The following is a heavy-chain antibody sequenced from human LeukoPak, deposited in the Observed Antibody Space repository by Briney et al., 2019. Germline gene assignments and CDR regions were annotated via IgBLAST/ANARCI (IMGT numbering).Heavy chain of an antibody. V-gene: IGHV1-69*13. D-gene: IGHD5-24*01. CDR3: ASQDGYGPVSFDI. Sequence: GASVKVSCKASGGTFSSYAISWVRQAPEQGLEWMGGIIPIFGTANYAQKFQGRVTITADESTSTAYMELSSLRSEDTAVYYCASQDGYGPVSFDIWGQGTMVTVSS. J-gene: IGHJ3*02. CDR1: GGTFSSYA. CDR2: IIPIFGTA.